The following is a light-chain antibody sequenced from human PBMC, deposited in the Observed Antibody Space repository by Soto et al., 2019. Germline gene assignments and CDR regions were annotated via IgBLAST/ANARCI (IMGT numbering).Light chain of an antibody. CDR1: QSVSSSY. J-gene: IGKJ5*01. V-gene: IGKV3-20*01. CDR3: QQHGQLPIT. CDR2: YIS. Sequence: IMLTQSTGTLSLSPGERATLSCRASQSVSSSYLAWYQQKPGQAPRLLIYYISTRATGIPARFSGSGSGTEFTLTINSLQSEDSAVYYCQQHGQLPITFGQGTRLEI.